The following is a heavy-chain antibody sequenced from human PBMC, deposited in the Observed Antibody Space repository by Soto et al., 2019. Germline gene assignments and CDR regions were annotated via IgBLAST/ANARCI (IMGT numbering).Heavy chain of an antibody. V-gene: IGHV3-23*01. CDR1: GFTFRSYV. D-gene: IGHD5-12*01. Sequence: EVQLLESGGGLIQPGGSLRLSCEASGFTFRSYVMAWVRQAPGKGLEWVSGIDGGGGRTFYADSVKGRFTVSRDNSKNTLYLQMNSLRAEDTAVYYCAKDSFSVEMATITVDYWGQGTLVTVSS. J-gene: IGHJ4*02. CDR2: IDGGGGRT. CDR3: AKDSFSVEMATITVDY.